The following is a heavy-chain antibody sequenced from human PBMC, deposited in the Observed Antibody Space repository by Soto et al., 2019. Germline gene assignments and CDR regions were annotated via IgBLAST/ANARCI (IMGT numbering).Heavy chain of an antibody. J-gene: IGHJ4*02. V-gene: IGHV3-33*01. D-gene: IGHD3-22*01. CDR1: GFTFSSYG. CDR3: ARVGAHTYYYDTAPYDY. Sequence: QVQLVESGGGVVQPGRSLRLSCAASGFTFSSYGMHWVRQAPGKGLEWVAVIWYDGSNKYYADSVKGRFTISRDNSKNTLYLQMNSLRAEDTAVYYCARVGAHTYYYDTAPYDYWGQGTLVTVSS. CDR2: IWYDGSNK.